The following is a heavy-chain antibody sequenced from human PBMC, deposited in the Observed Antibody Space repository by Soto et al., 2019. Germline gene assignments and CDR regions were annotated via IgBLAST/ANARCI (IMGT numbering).Heavy chain of an antibody. CDR2: INPNSGGT. Sequence: ASVKVSCKASGYTFTGYCMHWVRQAPGQGLEWMGWINPNSGGTNYAQKFQGWVTMTRDTSISAAYMELSRLRSDDTAVYYCARDQYDSIGYDPRKMGYYYYYGMHVWGQGTTVTVSS. D-gene: IGHD3-22*01. CDR3: ARDQYDSIGYDPRKMGYYYYYGMHV. J-gene: IGHJ6*02. V-gene: IGHV1-2*04. CDR1: GYTFTGYC.